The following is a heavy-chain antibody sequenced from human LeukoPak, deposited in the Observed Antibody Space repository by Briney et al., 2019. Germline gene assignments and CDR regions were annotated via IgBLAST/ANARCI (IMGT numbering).Heavy chain of an antibody. Sequence: GGSLRLSCAASGFTFSSYAMSWVRQAPGKGLEGGSAISGSGGSTYYADSVKGRFTISRDNSKNTLYLQMNSLRAEDTAVYYCAKSRFRGLGSLFDYWGQGTLVTVSS. CDR1: GFTFSSYA. J-gene: IGHJ4*02. CDR3: AKSRFRGLGSLFDY. CDR2: ISGSGGST. V-gene: IGHV3-23*01. D-gene: IGHD3-10*01.